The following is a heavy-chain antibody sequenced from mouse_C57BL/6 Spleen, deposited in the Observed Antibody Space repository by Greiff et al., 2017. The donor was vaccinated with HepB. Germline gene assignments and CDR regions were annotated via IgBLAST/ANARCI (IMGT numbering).Heavy chain of an antibody. CDR2: IYPGSGNT. CDR3: ARGGLPYFDY. CDR1: GYTFTDYY. Sequence: VQLVESGAELVRPGASVKLSCKASGYTFTDYYINWVKQRPGQGLEWIARIYPGSGNTYYNEKFKGKATLTAEKSSSTAYMQLSSLTSEDSAVYFCARGGLPYFDYWGQGTTLTVSS. V-gene: IGHV1-76*01. D-gene: IGHD2-4*01. J-gene: IGHJ2*01.